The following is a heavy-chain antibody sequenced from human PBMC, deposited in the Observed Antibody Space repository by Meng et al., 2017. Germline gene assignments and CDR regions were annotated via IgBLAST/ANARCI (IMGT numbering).Heavy chain of an antibody. D-gene: IGHD3-10*01. V-gene: IGHV3-74*01. Sequence: GESLKISCAASGFTFSNSYMHWVRQAPGKGLVWVSRIHSDGTNTNYADSVKGRFTISRDNSKNTLYLQMNSLRAEDTAVYYCARLVPLGVRGVVPSYGMDVWGQGTTVTVSS. CDR1: GFTFSNSY. J-gene: IGHJ6*02. CDR2: IHSDGTNT. CDR3: ARLVPLGVRGVVPSYGMDV.